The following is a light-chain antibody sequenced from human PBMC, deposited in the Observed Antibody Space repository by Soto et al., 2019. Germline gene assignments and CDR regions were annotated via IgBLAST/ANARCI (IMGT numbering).Light chain of an antibody. CDR3: SSYTSSSTRV. V-gene: IGLV2-14*01. CDR2: EVS. CDR1: SSDVGGYNY. J-gene: IGLJ3*02. Sequence: QSVLTQPASVSGSPGQSIIISCTGTSSDVGGYNYVSWYQQHPGKAPKLMIYEVSNRPSGVSNRFSGSKSGNTASLTISGLQAEDEADYYCSSYTSSSTRVFGGGTKLTVL.